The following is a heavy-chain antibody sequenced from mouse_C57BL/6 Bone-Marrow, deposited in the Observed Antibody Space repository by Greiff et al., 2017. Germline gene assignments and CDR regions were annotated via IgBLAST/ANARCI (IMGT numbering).Heavy chain of an antibody. V-gene: IGHV1-59*01. CDR2: IDPSDSYT. CDR1: GYTFTSYW. CDR3: ARSITTVRDY. J-gene: IGHJ2*01. Sequence: VQLQQPGAELVRPGTSVKLSCKASGYTFTSYWMHWVKQRPGQGLEWIGVIDPSDSYTNYNQKFKGKATWTVDTSSSTAYMQLSSLTSEDSAVYYCARSITTVRDYWGQGTTLTVSS. D-gene: IGHD1-1*01.